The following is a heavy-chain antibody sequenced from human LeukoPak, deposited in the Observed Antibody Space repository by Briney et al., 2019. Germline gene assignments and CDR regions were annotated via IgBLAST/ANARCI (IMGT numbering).Heavy chain of an antibody. J-gene: IGHJ4*02. CDR2: INSDGSST. CDR1: GFTFSSYW. Sequence: GGSLRLSCAASGFTFSSYWMHWVRQAPGKGLVWVSRINSDGSSTSYADSVKGRFTISRDNAKNTLYLQMNSLRAEDTAVDYCARVPYYYGSGSYYPYFDYWGQGTLVTVSS. V-gene: IGHV3-74*01. D-gene: IGHD3-10*01. CDR3: ARVPYYYGSGSYYPYFDY.